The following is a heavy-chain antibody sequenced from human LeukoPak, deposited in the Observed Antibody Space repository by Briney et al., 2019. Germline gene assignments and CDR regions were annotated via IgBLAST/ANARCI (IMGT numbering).Heavy chain of an antibody. V-gene: IGHV1-69*05. CDR1: GGTFSSYA. Sequence: GASVKVSCKASGGTFSSYAISWVRQAPGQGLEWMGGIIPIFGTANYAQKFQGRVTITTDESTSTAYMELSSLRSEDTAVYYCASPYYYDSSGYAFDIWGQGTMVTVSS. D-gene: IGHD3-22*01. J-gene: IGHJ3*02. CDR3: ASPYYYDSSGYAFDI. CDR2: IIPIFGTA.